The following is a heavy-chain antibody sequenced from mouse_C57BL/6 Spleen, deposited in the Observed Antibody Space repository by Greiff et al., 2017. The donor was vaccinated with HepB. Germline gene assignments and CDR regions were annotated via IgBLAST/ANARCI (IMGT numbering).Heavy chain of an antibody. V-gene: IGHV1-52*01. CDR3: AREDYDRDAMDY. J-gene: IGHJ4*01. D-gene: IGHD2-4*01. CDR1: GYTFTSYW. Sequence: QVQLQQSGAELVRPGSSVKLSCKASGYTFTSYWMHWVKQRPIQGLEWIGNIDPSDSETHYNQKFKDKATLTVDKSSSTAYMQLSSLTSEDSAVYYCAREDYDRDAMDYWGQGTSVTVSS. CDR2: IDPSDSET.